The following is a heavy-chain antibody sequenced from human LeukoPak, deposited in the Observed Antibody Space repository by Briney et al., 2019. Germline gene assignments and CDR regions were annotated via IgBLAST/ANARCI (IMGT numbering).Heavy chain of an antibody. CDR2: INHSGST. V-gene: IGHV4-34*01. J-gene: IGHJ4*02. D-gene: IGHD3-10*01. CDR1: GGSFSGYY. Sequence: SETLSLTCAVYGGSFSGYYWSWIRQPPGKGLEWIGEINHSGSTNYNPSLKSRVTISVDTPKNQFSLQLSSVTAADTAVYYCARGLTMARGVTDYWGQGTLVTVSS. CDR3: ARGLTMARGVTDY.